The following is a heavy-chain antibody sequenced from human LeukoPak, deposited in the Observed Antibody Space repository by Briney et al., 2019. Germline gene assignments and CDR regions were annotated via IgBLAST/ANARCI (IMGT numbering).Heavy chain of an antibody. V-gene: IGHV3-23*01. CDR3: AKDSAAVGGPTTD. D-gene: IGHD6-13*01. CDR1: GFTFSSYT. Sequence: GGSLRLSCAASGFTFSSYTMSWVRQAPGKGKEWVSLISGSGGITYYADSVKGRFTISRDNSKNTLYLQMDSLRAEDPAVYYCAKDSAAVGGPTTDWGQGTLVTVSS. J-gene: IGHJ4*02. CDR2: ISGSGGIT.